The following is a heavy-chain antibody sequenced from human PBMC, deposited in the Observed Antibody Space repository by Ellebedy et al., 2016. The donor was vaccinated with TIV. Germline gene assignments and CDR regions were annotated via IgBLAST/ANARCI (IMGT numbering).Heavy chain of an antibody. D-gene: IGHD3-16*01. V-gene: IGHV3-21*03. CDR1: GFTFSIYS. CDR2: IGGAGGDI. CDR3: ARDGASVKFDY. Sequence: GGSLKISCAASGFTFSIYSINWVRQAPGKGLEWVSNIGGAGGDIHYADSLKGRFTSTRDNAKNSVYLQLNSLRGEDTAMDYCARDGASVKFDYWGQGTLVTVSS. J-gene: IGHJ4*02.